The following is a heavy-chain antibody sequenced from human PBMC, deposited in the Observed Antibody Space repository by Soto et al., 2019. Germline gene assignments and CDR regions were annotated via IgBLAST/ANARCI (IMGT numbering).Heavy chain of an antibody. Sequence: QITLKESGPTLVKPTQTLTLTCTFSGFSLSTSGVGVGWIRQPPGKALEWLALIYWDDDKRYSPSLKSRLTITTDTSKNQVVLPMTNMDPVDTATYYCAHSLGSGWYGPPNSLYWYFDLWGRGTLVTVSS. CDR1: GFSLSTSGVG. CDR2: IYWDDDK. CDR3: AHSLGSGWYGPPNSLYWYFDL. V-gene: IGHV2-5*02. J-gene: IGHJ2*01. D-gene: IGHD6-19*01.